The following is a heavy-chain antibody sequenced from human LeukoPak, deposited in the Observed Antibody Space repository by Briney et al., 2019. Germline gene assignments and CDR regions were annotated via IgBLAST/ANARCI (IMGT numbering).Heavy chain of an antibody. Sequence: SETLSLTCAVYGGSFSGYYWGWIRQPPGKGLEWLGSVSHSGITYYNSSLNSRVTISVDTSNNQFSLKVNSVTAADTAVYYCARLVIPWGQGILVTVSS. D-gene: IGHD3-10*01. CDR3: ARLVIP. V-gene: IGHV4-38-2*01. CDR2: VSHSGIT. J-gene: IGHJ5*02. CDR1: GGSFSGYY.